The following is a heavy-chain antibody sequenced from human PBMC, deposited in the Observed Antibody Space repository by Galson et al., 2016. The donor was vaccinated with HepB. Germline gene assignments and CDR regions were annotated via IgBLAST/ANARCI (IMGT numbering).Heavy chain of an antibody. D-gene: IGHD5-18*01. CDR2: ISRGSGYI. CDR1: GFIFSDSG. J-gene: IGHJ4*02. Sequence: SLRLSCAASGFIFSDSGIHWVRQAPGKGLEWVSSISRGSGYIYYADSVKGRFTISRDNAKNSLYLQMNSLRAEGTAVYYCCVDTAMDYVFDYWGQGTLVTVSS. V-gene: IGHV3-21*01. CDR3: CVDTAMDYVFDY.